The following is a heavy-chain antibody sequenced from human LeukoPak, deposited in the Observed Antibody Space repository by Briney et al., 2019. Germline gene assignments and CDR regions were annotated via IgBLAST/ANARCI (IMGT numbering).Heavy chain of an antibody. D-gene: IGHD1-1*01. V-gene: IGHV3-21*01. CDR2: ISSSSSYI. Sequence: GGSLRLSCAASGFTFSSYSMNWVRQAPGKGLEWVSSISSSSSYIYYADSVKGRFTISRDNSKNTLYLQMNSLRAEDTAVYYCARPLTELALDYWGQGTLVTVSS. CDR3: ARPLTELALDY. J-gene: IGHJ4*02. CDR1: GFTFSSYS.